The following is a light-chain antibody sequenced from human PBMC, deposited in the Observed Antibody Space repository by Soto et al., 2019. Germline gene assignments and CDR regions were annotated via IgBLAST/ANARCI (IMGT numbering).Light chain of an antibody. CDR3: QQYENSPRT. J-gene: IGKJ1*01. CDR2: GAS. CDR1: QSVNSN. Sequence: EIVLTQSPGTLSLSPGERATLSCRASQSVNSNLAWYQQRPGQRPRVLMYGASSRATGIPDRFSGSGSGTDFTLTISGLEPEDFAVYYCQQYENSPRTFGQGTKVEIK. V-gene: IGKV3-20*01.